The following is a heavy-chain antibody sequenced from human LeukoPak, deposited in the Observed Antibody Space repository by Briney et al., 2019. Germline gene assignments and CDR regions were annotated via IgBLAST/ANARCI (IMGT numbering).Heavy chain of an antibody. Sequence: GGSLRLSCAASGFTFSSYAMHWVRQAPGKGLEWVAVISYDGSNKYYADSVKGRFTISRDNSKNTLYLQMNSLRAEDTAVYYCARDRRYSYGEYFQHWGQGTLVTVSS. J-gene: IGHJ1*01. CDR2: ISYDGSNK. CDR1: GFTFSSYA. V-gene: IGHV3-30*04. D-gene: IGHD5-18*01. CDR3: ARDRRYSYGEYFQH.